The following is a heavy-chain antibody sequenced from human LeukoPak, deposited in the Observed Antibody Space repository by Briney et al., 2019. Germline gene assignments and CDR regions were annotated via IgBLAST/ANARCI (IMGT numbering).Heavy chain of an antibody. CDR1: GYTFTGYY. V-gene: IGHV1-2*06. CDR3: ARVGLGIAVADIDY. D-gene: IGHD6-19*01. Sequence: ASVKVSCKASGYTFTGYYMHWVRQAPGQGLEWMGRINPNSGGTNYAQKFQGRVTMTRDTAISTAYMELSRLRSDDTAVYYCARVGLGIAVADIDYWGQGTLVTVSS. J-gene: IGHJ4*02. CDR2: INPNSGGT.